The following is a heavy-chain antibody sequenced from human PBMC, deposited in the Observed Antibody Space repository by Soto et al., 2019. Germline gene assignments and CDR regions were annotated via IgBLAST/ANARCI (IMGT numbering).Heavy chain of an antibody. Sequence: QVQLVQSGAEVKKPGASVKVSCKASGYTFTGYYMHWVRQAPGQGLEWMGWINPNSGVTNYAQKFQGRVTKTRATSISTAYMELSRMRSDDTAVYYCAREERDNVVTPGYNWFDPWGQGTLVTVSS. D-gene: IGHD2-21*02. CDR1: GYTFTGYY. CDR3: AREERDNVVTPGYNWFDP. CDR2: INPNSGVT. J-gene: IGHJ5*02. V-gene: IGHV1-2*02.